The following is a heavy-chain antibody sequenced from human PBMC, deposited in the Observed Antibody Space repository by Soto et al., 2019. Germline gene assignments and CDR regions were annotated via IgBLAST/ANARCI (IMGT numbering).Heavy chain of an antibody. CDR3: ARLTGGTYLSFYYYIGV. CDR2: IYYSGTT. CDR1: GGSISGYY. D-gene: IGHD2-8*02. V-gene: IGHV4-59*01. Sequence: QVQLQESGPGLVKPSETLSLTCTVSGGSISGYYWSWIRQVPGKGLEWIGYIYYSGTTNYDPSLKSRVTMSVDTSKNQFSLKLSSVTTADTAVYYCARLTGGTYLSFYYYIGVWGKGTTVTVSS. J-gene: IGHJ6*03.